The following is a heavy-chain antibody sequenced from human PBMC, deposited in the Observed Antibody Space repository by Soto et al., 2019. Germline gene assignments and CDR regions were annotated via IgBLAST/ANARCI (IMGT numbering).Heavy chain of an antibody. CDR1: GYTFTNYG. D-gene: IGHD6-6*01. CDR2: IGAYNGNT. CDR3: VRVRQLVGYFYYYMDV. J-gene: IGHJ6*03. V-gene: IGHV1-18*03. Sequence: ASVKVSCKASGYTFTNYGITWVRQAPGQGLEWMGWIGAYNGNTHYTERLQGRVTMTTDTFTSTAYMELRGLRSDDLALYYCVRVRQLVGYFYYYMDVWGNGTTVTVSS.